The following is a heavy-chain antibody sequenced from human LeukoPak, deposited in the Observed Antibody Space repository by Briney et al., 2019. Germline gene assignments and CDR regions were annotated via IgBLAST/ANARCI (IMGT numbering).Heavy chain of an antibody. V-gene: IGHV3-66*01. J-gene: IGHJ3*02. CDR2: VYGGGST. CDR3: ARERDCSSTSCRSDAFDI. Sequence: GGSLRLSCAASGFPVSSNYMSWVRQAPGKGLEWVSVVYGGGSTYYADSVKGRFTISRNNSKNTLYPQMNNLRAEDAAVYYCARERDCSSTSCRSDAFDIWGQGTMVTVSS. CDR1: GFPVSSNY. D-gene: IGHD2-2*01.